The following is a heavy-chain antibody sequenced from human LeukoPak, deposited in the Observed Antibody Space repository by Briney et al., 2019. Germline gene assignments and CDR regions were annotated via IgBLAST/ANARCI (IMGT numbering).Heavy chain of an antibody. D-gene: IGHD6-13*01. V-gene: IGHV3-7*03. Sequence: PGGSLRLSCAASGFTFSPYWMSWVRQAPGKGLEWVANIKQDGSEKYYVDSVKGRFTISRDNAKNSLYLEMNSLRADDAAVYYCARDRWFLNGSSWYFGGHDYWGQGTLVTVSS. CDR2: IKQDGSEK. J-gene: IGHJ4*02. CDR1: GFTFSPYW. CDR3: ARDRWFLNGSSWYFGGHDY.